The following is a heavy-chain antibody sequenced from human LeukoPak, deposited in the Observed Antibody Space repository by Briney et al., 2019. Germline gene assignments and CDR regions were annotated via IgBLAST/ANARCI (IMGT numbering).Heavy chain of an antibody. V-gene: IGHV1-46*01. CDR1: GYTFTSYY. D-gene: IGHD1-1*01. CDR2: INPSGGST. CDR3: ARVNWNDAPPLESAEYYFDY. Sequence: ASVKVSCKASGYTFTSYYMHWVRQAPGQGLEWMGIINPSGGSTSYAQKFQGRVTMTRDTSTSTVYMELGSLRSEDTAVYYCARVNWNDAPPLESAEYYFDYWGQGTLVTVSS. J-gene: IGHJ4*02.